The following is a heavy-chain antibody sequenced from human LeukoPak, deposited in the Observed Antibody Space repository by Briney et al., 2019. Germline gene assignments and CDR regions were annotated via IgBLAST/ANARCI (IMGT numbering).Heavy chain of an antibody. J-gene: IGHJ4*02. CDR3: ARENSSGSYYFDY. D-gene: IGHD6-19*01. CDR2: IYYSGST. Sequence: PSETLSLTCTVSGYSISSSYYWGWIRQPPGKGLEWIGSIYYSGSTYYNPSLKSRVTISVDTSKNQFSLKLSSVTAADTAVYYCARENSSGSYYFDYWGQGTLVTVSS. V-gene: IGHV4-38-2*02. CDR1: GYSISSSYY.